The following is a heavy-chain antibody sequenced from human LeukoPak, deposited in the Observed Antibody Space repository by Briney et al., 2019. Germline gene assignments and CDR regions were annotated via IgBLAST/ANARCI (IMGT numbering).Heavy chain of an antibody. J-gene: IGHJ6*03. CDR2: ISGSGTGT. CDR3: SLQGSYYMDV. CDR1: GFTFSSYA. V-gene: IGHV3-23*01. Sequence: GGSLRLSCTASGFTFSSYAMSWVRQAPGKGLEWVAAISGSGTGTYYADSVKGRFTISRDNSKNTLYLQMNSLRAEDTAVYYCSLQGSYYMDVWGKGTTVTVSS.